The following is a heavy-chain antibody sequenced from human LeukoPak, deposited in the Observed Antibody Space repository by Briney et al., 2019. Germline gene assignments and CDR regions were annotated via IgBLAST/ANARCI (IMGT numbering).Heavy chain of an antibody. CDR3: ARGGGAAAAT. CDR1: GGSFSGYY. CDR2: ITHSGST. J-gene: IGHJ5*02. V-gene: IGHV4-34*01. D-gene: IGHD6-25*01. Sequence: PSETLSLTCSVYGGSFSGYYWTWIRQSPGKGLEWLGEITHSGSTNYNPSLKSRVTISLDTSKNQFSMGLSSVTAADTAVYYCARGGGAAAATWGQGALVTASS.